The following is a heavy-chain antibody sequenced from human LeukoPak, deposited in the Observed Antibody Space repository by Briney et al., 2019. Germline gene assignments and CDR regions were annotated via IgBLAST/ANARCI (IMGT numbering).Heavy chain of an antibody. J-gene: IGHJ4*02. CDR1: GFTFSSYS. D-gene: IGHD6-13*01. CDR3: ARGGIAAAGI. CDR2: ISSSSTI. V-gene: IGHV3-48*01. Sequence: PGGSLRLSCAASGFTFSSYSMNWVRQAPGKGLEWVSYISSSSTIYYADSVKGRFTISRDNAKNSLYLQMNSLRAEGTAVYYCARGGIAAAGIWGQGTLVTVSS.